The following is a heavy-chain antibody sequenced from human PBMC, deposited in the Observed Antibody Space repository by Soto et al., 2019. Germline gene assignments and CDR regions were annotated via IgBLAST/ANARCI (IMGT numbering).Heavy chain of an antibody. V-gene: IGHV2-70*11. CDR3: ARITDRSGFYYFDY. D-gene: IGHD6-25*01. CDR1: GFSLSTSGMC. CDR2: IDWDDDK. J-gene: IGHJ4*02. Sequence: SDPTLVNPTQTLTLTCTFSGFSLSTSGMCVSWIRQPPGKALEWLARIDWDDDKYYSTSLKTRLTISKDTSKNQVVLTMTNMDPVDTATYYCARITDRSGFYYFDYWGQGTLVTVSS.